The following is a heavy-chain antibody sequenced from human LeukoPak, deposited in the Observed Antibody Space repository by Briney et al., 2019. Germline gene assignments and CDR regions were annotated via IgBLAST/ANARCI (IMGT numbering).Heavy chain of an antibody. J-gene: IGHJ4*02. CDR2: ISGSGDNT. D-gene: IGHD6-13*01. Sequence: GGSLRLSCAASGFTFSNYAMSWVRQAPGKGLEWVSTISGSGDNTYYADSVKGQFTISRDNSKNTLYLQMNSLRAEDTAVYYCAKSRGLIAAATYWGQGTLVTVSS. CDR3: AKSRGLIAAATY. CDR1: GFTFSNYA. V-gene: IGHV3-23*01.